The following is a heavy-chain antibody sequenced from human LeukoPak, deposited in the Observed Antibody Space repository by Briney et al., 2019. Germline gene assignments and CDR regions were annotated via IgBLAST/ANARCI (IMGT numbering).Heavy chain of an antibody. CDR3: ARGPTTRRLLWFGELLSSDPDLNWFDP. J-gene: IGHJ5*02. Sequence: GGSLRLSCAASGFTFSSYWMSWVRQAPGKGLEWVANIKQDGSEKYYVDSVKGRFTISRDNAKNSLYLQMNSLRAEDTAVYYCARGPTTRRLLWFGELLSSDPDLNWFDPWGRGTLVTVSS. CDR2: IKQDGSEK. D-gene: IGHD3-10*01. V-gene: IGHV3-7*01. CDR1: GFTFSSYW.